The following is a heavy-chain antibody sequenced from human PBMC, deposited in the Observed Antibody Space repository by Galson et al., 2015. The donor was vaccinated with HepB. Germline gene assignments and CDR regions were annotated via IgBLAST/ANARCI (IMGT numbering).Heavy chain of an antibody. CDR2: IDWDDDK. Sequence: PALVKPTQTLTLTCTFSGFSLSTSGMCVSWIRQPPGKALEWLARIDWDDDKYYSTSLKTRLTISKDTSKNQVVLTMTNMDPVDTATYYCARSSGGSCYWYFDYWGQGTLVTVSS. CDR3: ARSSGGSCYWYFDY. J-gene: IGHJ4*02. CDR1: GFSLSTSGMC. D-gene: IGHD2-15*01. V-gene: IGHV2-70*11.